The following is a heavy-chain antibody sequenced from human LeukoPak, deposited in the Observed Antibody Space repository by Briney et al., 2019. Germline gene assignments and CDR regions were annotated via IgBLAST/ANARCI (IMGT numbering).Heavy chain of an antibody. J-gene: IGHJ6*02. V-gene: IGHV1-8*01. CDR1: GYTFTSYD. D-gene: IGHD2-2*01. Sequence: GASVKVSCKASGYTFTSYDINWVRQATGQGLEWMGWMNPNSGNTGYAQKFQGRVTMTRYTSISTAYMELSSLRSEDTAVYYCARDLVPAATYYYYGMDVWGQGTTVTVSS. CDR3: ARDLVPAATYYYYGMDV. CDR2: MNPNSGNT.